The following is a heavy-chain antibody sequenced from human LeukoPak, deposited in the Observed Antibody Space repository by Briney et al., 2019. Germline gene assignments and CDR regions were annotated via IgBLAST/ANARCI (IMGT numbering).Heavy chain of an antibody. CDR1: GGSISSSSYY. D-gene: IGHD3-10*01. V-gene: IGHV4-39*07. Sequence: SETLSLTCTVSGGSISSSSYYWGWIRQPPGKGLEWIGSIYYSGSTNYNPSLRSRVTISVDTSKNQFSLKLSSVTAADTVVYYCARSHGSGSYYNLNDYWGQGTLVTVSS. J-gene: IGHJ4*02. CDR2: IYYSGST. CDR3: ARSHGSGSYYNLNDY.